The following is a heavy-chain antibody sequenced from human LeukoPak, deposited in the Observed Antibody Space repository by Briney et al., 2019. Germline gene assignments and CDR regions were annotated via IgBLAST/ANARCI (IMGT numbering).Heavy chain of an antibody. CDR1: GGSISSGDYY. Sequence: SQTLSLTCTVSGGSISSGDYYWSWIRQPPGKGLEWIGYIYYSGSTYYNPSLKSRVTISVDTSKNQFSLKLSSVTAADTAVYYCARGPSSGYPLDYWGQGTLVTVSS. J-gene: IGHJ4*02. D-gene: IGHD3-22*01. CDR2: IYYSGST. V-gene: IGHV4-30-4*01. CDR3: ARGPSSGYPLDY.